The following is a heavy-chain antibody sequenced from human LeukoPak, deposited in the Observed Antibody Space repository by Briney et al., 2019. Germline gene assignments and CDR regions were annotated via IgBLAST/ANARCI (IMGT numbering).Heavy chain of an antibody. D-gene: IGHD3-22*01. V-gene: IGHV4-34*01. CDR3: ATYTYDSSGYYDGYFDY. CDR2: IYYSGST. CDR1: GGSFSGYY. J-gene: IGHJ4*02. Sequence: SETLSLTCAVYGGSFSGYYWSWIRQPPGKGLEWIGSIYYSGSTYYNPSLKSRVTILVATSKNQFSLKLSSVTAADTAVYYCATYTYDSSGYYDGYFDYWGQGTLVTVSS.